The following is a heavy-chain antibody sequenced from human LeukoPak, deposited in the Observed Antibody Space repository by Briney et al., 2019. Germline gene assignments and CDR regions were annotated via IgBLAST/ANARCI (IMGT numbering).Heavy chain of an antibody. CDR3: ARGPGSRNFDY. V-gene: IGHV1-69*04. CDR1: GGTFSSYA. J-gene: IGHJ4*02. D-gene: IGHD1-14*01. Sequence: GSSVKVSCKASGGTFSSYAISWVRQAPGQGLEWMGRIIPILGIANYAQKFQGRVTITADKSTSTAYMELSSLRSEDTAVYYCARGPGSRNFDYWGQGTLVTVSS. CDR2: IIPILGIA.